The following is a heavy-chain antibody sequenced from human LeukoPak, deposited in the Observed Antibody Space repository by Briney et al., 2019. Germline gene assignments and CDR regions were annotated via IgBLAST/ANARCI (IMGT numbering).Heavy chain of an antibody. J-gene: IGHJ5*02. V-gene: IGHV1-2*02. Sequence: GASVKVSCKASGYTFTGYYMHWVRQAPGQGLEWMGWISPNSGGTNYAQKFQGRVTMTRDTSISTAYMELSRLRSDDTAVYYCARDRLWFGELSPNWFDPWGQGTLVTVSS. CDR2: ISPNSGGT. CDR3: ARDRLWFGELSPNWFDP. CDR1: GYTFTGYY. D-gene: IGHD3-10*01.